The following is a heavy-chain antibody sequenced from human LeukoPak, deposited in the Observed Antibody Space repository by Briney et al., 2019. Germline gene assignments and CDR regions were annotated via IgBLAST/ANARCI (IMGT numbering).Heavy chain of an antibody. CDR2: INTDGSSS. V-gene: IGHV3-74*01. Sequence: GGSLRLSCADSGFTFSSYWMHWVRQAPGKGLMWVSRINTDGSSSNYAGSVKGRFTISRDNAKNTLYLQMNSLRAEDTAVYHCARVYSYSDPMDHWGQGTLVTVSS. D-gene: IGHD1-26*01. J-gene: IGHJ4*02. CDR3: ARVYSYSDPMDH. CDR1: GFTFSSYW.